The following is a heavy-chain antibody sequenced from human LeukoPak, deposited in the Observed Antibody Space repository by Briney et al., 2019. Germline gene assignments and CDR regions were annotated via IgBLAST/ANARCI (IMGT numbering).Heavy chain of an antibody. Sequence: SETLSLTCSVSGDSISYYYWNWIRQPPGKGLEWIGYIYYSGSTNYNPSLKSRLTISLDASKNQFSLKLSSVTAADTAVYYCARGGQPYYDVLTGHGGAFDIWGQGTMVTVSS. V-gene: IGHV4-59*01. D-gene: IGHD3-9*01. CDR3: ARGGQPYYDVLTGHGGAFDI. J-gene: IGHJ3*02. CDR1: GDSISYYY. CDR2: IYYSGST.